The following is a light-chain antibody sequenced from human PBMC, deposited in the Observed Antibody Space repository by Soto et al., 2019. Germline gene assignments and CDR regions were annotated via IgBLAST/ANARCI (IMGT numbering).Light chain of an antibody. CDR1: QSVSRN. Sequence: EVVLTQSPVTLSVSPGDRATLSCRASQSVSRNLAWYQQKPGQAPRLLIYGASTRATGVPARFSGSGSATEFTLSISSLQSEDVAVYYCQQYGDWPPETFGQGTKLEI. J-gene: IGKJ2*01. CDR2: GAS. V-gene: IGKV3-15*01. CDR3: QQYGDWPPET.